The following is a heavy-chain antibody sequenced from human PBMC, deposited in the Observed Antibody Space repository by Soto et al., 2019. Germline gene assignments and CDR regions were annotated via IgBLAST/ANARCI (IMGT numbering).Heavy chain of an antibody. CDR3: ARGYCSGGSCSLYNWFDP. D-gene: IGHD2-15*01. J-gene: IGHJ5*02. Sequence: ASVKVSCKASGYTFTSYGISWVRQAPGQGLEWMGWISAYNGNTNYAQKLQGRVTMTTDTSTSTAYMELRSLRSDDTAVYYCARGYCSGGSCSLYNWFDPWGQGTLVTVSS. V-gene: IGHV1-18*01. CDR2: ISAYNGNT. CDR1: GYTFTSYG.